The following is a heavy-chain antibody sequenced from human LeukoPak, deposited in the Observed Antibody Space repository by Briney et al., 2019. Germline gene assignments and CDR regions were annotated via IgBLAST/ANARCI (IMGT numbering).Heavy chain of an antibody. CDR2: ITHSGAT. D-gene: IGHD4/OR15-4a*01. CDR3: ARGALRRYHYYGANGTDN. Sequence: SETLSLTCGVYGGSFSGYYLSWIRQPPGKGLEWIGEITHSGATNYNPSLKSRVTLLLDTTKNQLSLILTSVTAAATAVYYCARGALRRYHYYGANGTDNWGQGSLVTVSS. J-gene: IGHJ4*02. V-gene: IGHV4-34*01. CDR1: GGSFSGYY.